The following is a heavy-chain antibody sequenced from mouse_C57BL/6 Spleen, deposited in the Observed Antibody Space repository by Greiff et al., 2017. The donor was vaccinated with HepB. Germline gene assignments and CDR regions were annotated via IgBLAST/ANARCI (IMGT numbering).Heavy chain of an antibody. CDR3: ARRGGMDY. CDR2: IDPSDSYT. Sequence: QVQLQQPGAELVMPGASGKLSCKASGYTFTSYWMHWVKQRPGQGLEWIGEIDPSDSYTNYNQKFKGKSTLTVDKSSSTAYMQLSSLTSEDSAVYYCARRGGMDYWGQGTSVTVSS. V-gene: IGHV1-69*01. J-gene: IGHJ4*01. CDR1: GYTFTSYW.